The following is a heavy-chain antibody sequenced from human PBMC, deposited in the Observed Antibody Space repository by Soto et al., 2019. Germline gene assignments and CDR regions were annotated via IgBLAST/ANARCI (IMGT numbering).Heavy chain of an antibody. Sequence: SETLSLTCAVSGGSISRGAYSWCWIRQPPGKRLEWIGYIYYSGSTNYNPSLKSRVTISVDTSKNQLSLKLSSVTAADTAVYYCVGRYQWLGYGDYYYYGMDVWGQGTTVTVSS. V-gene: IGHV4-61*08. D-gene: IGHD6-19*01. CDR2: IYYSGST. J-gene: IGHJ6*02. CDR3: VGRYQWLGYGDYYYYGMDV. CDR1: GGSISRGAYS.